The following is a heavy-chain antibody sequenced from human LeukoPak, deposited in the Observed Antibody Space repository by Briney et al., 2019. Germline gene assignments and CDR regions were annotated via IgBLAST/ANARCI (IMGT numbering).Heavy chain of an antibody. CDR2: INHSGST. J-gene: IGHJ5*02. CDR1: GGSFSGYY. D-gene: IGHD3-22*01. V-gene: IGHV4-34*01. Sequence: KSSETLSLTCAVYGGSFSGYYWSWIRQPPGKGLEWIGEINHSGSTNYNPSLKSRVTISVDTSKNQFSLKLSSVTAADTAVYYCARGSRRITMIVVAFPTPNWFDPWGQGTLVTVST. CDR3: ARGSRRITMIVVAFPTPNWFDP.